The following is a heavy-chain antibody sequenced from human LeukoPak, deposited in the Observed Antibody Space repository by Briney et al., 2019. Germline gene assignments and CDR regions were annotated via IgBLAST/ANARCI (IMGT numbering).Heavy chain of an antibody. D-gene: IGHD2-8*01. V-gene: IGHV3-21*01. CDR1: GFTFSSYS. J-gene: IGHJ4*02. CDR3: ARELRAGYCTNGVCHTPFDY. Sequence: GGSLRLSCAASGFTFSSYSMNWVRQAPGKGLEWVSSISSSSSYIYYADSVKGRFTISRDNAKKSLYLQMNGLRAEDTAVYYCARELRAGYCTNGVCHTPFDYWGQGTLVTVSS. CDR2: ISSSSSYI.